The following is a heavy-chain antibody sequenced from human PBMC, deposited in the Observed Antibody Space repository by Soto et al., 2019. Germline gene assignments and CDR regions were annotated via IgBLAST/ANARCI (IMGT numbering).Heavy chain of an antibody. V-gene: IGHV1-69*06. CDR1: GGTFSSYA. J-gene: IGHJ6*02. CDR3: ARETGFSIAVAGTVDYYYGMDV. Sequence: SVKVSCQASGGTFSSYAISWVRQAPGQGLEWMGGIIPIFGTANYAQKFQGRVTITADKSTSTAYMELSSLRSEDTAVYYCARETGFSIAVAGTVDYYYGMDVWGQGTTVTVSS. D-gene: IGHD6-19*01. CDR2: IIPIFGTA.